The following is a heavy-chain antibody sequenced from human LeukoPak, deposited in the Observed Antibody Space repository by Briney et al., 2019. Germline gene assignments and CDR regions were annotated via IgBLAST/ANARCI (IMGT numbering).Heavy chain of an antibody. CDR1: GGSISSSSYY. CDR3: ARVIPCSGSYSGYYFDY. Sequence: PSETLSLTCTVSGGSISSSSYYWGWIRQPPGKGLEWIGSIYYSGSTYYNPSLKSRVTISVDTSKNQFSLKLSSVTAADTAVYYCARVIPCSGSYSGYYFDYWGQGTLVTVSS. D-gene: IGHD1-26*01. CDR2: IYYSGST. V-gene: IGHV4-39*07. J-gene: IGHJ4*02.